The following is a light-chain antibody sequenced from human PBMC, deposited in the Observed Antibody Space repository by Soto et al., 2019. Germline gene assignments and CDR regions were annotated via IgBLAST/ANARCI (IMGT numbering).Light chain of an antibody. Sequence: QSVLTQPPSVSGAPGRRVTIPCTGSSSNIGSFYDVHWYQQLPGTVPKLLIYSDNNRPSGVPDRFSGSKSGTAASLAITGLQAEDEADYYCQSYDNSLNHVVFGGGTKVTVL. CDR2: SDN. J-gene: IGLJ2*01. CDR1: SSNIGSFYD. CDR3: QSYDNSLNHVV. V-gene: IGLV1-40*01.